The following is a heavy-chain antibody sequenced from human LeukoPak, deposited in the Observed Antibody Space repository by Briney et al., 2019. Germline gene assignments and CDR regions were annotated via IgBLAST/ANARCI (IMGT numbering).Heavy chain of an antibody. CDR1: GGSFSGYY. CDR3: ARGGRDGYNFQDY. Sequence: SSETLSLTCAVYGGSFSGYYWSWIRQPPGKGLEWIGEINHSGNTNYNPSLKSRVTISVDTSKNQFSLKLSSVTAADTAVYYCARGGRDGYNFQDYWGQGTLVTVSS. D-gene: IGHD5-24*01. V-gene: IGHV4-34*01. J-gene: IGHJ4*02. CDR2: INHSGNT.